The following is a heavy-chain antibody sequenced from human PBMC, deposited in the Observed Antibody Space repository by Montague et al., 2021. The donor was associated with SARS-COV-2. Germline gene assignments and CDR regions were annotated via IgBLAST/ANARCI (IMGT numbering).Heavy chain of an antibody. Sequence: SETLSLTCSVSGDSISRSHYFWAWIRQPPGMGLEWIGSIYFTGKTYYHPSLKSRVTISIDTSKNHFSLRLSSVTAADSAVFYCARWGLNNAFDIWGLGTRITISS. CDR1: GDSISRSHYF. V-gene: IGHV4-39*02. CDR3: ARWGLNNAFDI. CDR2: IYFTGKT. D-gene: IGHD1/OR15-1a*01. J-gene: IGHJ3*02.